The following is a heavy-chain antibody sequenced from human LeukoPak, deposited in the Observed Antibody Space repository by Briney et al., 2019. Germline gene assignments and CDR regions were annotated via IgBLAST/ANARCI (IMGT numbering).Heavy chain of an antibody. CDR1: GYTFTSYD. V-gene: IGHV1-8*01. Sequence: ASVKVSCKASGYTFTSYDINWVRQATGQGLEWMGWMNPNSGNTIYAQKFQGRVTMTEDTSTDTAYMELSSLRSEDTAVYYCAPVPYRQQLGHYWGQGTLVTVSS. D-gene: IGHD6-13*01. CDR2: MNPNSGNT. J-gene: IGHJ4*02. CDR3: APVPYRQQLGHY.